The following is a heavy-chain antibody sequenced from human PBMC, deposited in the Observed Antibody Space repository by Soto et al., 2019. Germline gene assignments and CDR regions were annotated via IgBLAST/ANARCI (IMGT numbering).Heavy chain of an antibody. CDR3: ARTYKQSGIAAAAEFDP. D-gene: IGHD6-13*01. CDR1: VYSISSSNW. J-gene: IGHJ5*02. V-gene: IGHV4-28*01. Sequence: ETLSLTCAVSVYSISSSNWWGWIRQPPGKGLEWIGYIYYSGSTYYNPSLKSRVTMSVDTSKNQFSLKLSSVTAVDTAVYYCARTYKQSGIAAAAEFDPWGQGTLVTVSS. CDR2: IYYSGST.